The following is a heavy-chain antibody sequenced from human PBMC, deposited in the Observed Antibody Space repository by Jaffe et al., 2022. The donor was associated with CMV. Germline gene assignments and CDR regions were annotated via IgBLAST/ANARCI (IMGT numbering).Heavy chain of an antibody. J-gene: IGHJ5*02. D-gene: IGHD2-2*02. CDR3: AHAVPAAIEGGGNWFDP. V-gene: IGHV2-5*01. CDR2: IYWNDDK. CDR1: GFSLSTSGVG. Sequence: QITLKESGPTLVKPTQTLTLTCTFSGFSLSTSGVGVGWIRQPPGKALEWLALIYWNDDKRYSPSLKSRLTITKDTSKNQVVLTMTNMDPVDTATYYCAHAVPAAIEGGGNWFDPWGQGTLVTVSS.